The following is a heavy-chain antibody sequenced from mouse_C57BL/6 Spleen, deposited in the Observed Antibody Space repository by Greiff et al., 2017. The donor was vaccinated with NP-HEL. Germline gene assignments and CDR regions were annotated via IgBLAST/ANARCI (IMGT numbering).Heavy chain of an antibody. CDR2: IRSKSSNYAT. D-gene: IGHD1-1*01. CDR1: GFTFNTYA. J-gene: IGHJ4*01. CDR3: VRDLTTAVAGDYAMDY. V-gene: IGHV10-3*01. Sequence: EVQVVESGGGLVQPKGSLKLSCAASGFTFNTYAMHWVRQAPGKGLEWVARIRSKSSNYATYYADSVKDRFTISRDDSQSMLYLQMNNLKTEDTAMYYCVRDLTTAVAGDYAMDYWGQGTSVTVSS.